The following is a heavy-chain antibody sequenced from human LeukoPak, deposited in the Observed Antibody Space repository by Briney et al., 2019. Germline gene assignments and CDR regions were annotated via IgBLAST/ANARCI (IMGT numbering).Heavy chain of an antibody. V-gene: IGHV1-8*02. CDR3: ARVGTYSGSHTPDY. J-gene: IGHJ4*02. Sequence: GASVKVSCKASGYTFTSYDINWVRQATGQGLEWMGWMNPNSGNTGYEQKFQGRVTMTRDTSTSTVYMELSSLRSEDTAVYYCARVGTYSGSHTPDYWGQGTLVTVSS. CDR1: GYTFTSYD. D-gene: IGHD1-26*01. CDR2: MNPNSGNT.